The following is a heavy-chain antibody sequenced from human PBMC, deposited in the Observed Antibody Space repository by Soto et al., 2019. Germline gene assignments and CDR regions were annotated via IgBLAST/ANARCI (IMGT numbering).Heavy chain of an antibody. V-gene: IGHV3-21*01. CDR1: GFTFSSYS. CDR3: ARGGPLVVAATTDAFDI. Sequence: PGGSLRLSCAASGFTFSSYSMNWVRQAPGKELEWVSSISSSSSYIYYADSVKGRFTISRDNAKNSLYLQMNSLRAEDTAVYYCARGGPLVVAATTDAFDIWGQGTMVTVSS. D-gene: IGHD2-15*01. CDR2: ISSSSSYI. J-gene: IGHJ3*02.